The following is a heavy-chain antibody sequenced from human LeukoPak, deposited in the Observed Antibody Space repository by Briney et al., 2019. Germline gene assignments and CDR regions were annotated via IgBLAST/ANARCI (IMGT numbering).Heavy chain of an antibody. J-gene: IGHJ5*02. CDR3: AKDITYYYDSSGP. D-gene: IGHD3-22*01. CDR1: GFTFSSYG. CDR2: IRYDGSNK. V-gene: IGHV3-30*02. Sequence: GGSLRLSCAASGFTFSSYGMHWVRQAPGKGLEWVAFIRYDGSNKYYADSVKGRFTISRDNSKNTLYLQMNSLRAEDTAVYYCAKDITYYYDSSGPWGQGTLVTVSS.